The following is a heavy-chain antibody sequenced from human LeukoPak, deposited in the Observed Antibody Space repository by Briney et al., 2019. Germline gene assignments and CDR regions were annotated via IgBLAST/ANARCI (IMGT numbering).Heavy chain of an antibody. CDR1: GGFINSYY. D-gene: IGHD6-19*01. CDR2: IYYSGT. Sequence: WETLSLTCTVSGGFINSYYWSWIRQPPGKGLEWIGFIYYSGTNYNPSLKSRVTISVDTSKNQFSLKLSSVTAADTAVYYCARGGISGWYNFDYWGQGTLVTVSS. V-gene: IGHV4-59*08. CDR3: ARGGISGWYNFDY. J-gene: IGHJ4*02.